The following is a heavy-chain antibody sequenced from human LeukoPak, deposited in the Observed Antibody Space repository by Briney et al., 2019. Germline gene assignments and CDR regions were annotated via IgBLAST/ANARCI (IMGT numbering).Heavy chain of an antibody. Sequence: EASVKVSCKASGGTFSSYAISWVRQAPGQGLEWVGGIIPIFGTANYAQKFQGRVTITTDESTSTAYMELSSLRSEDTAVYYCARDQRYSSGWYSGWFDPWGQGTLVTVSS. V-gene: IGHV1-69*05. J-gene: IGHJ5*02. D-gene: IGHD6-19*01. CDR1: GGTFSSYA. CDR3: ARDQRYSSGWYSGWFDP. CDR2: IIPIFGTA.